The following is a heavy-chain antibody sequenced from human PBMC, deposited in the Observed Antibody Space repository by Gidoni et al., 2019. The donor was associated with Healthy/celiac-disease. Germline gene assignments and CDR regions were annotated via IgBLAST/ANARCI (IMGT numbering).Heavy chain of an antibody. J-gene: IGHJ4*02. CDR1: GYTFTGYY. D-gene: IGHD3-16*02. CDR2: SNPNRGGT. V-gene: IGHV1-2*06. Sequence: QVQLVQTGAEVRKPGASVKVACKASGYTFTGYYMHWVRQAPGQGLEWMGRSNPNRGGTNYAQKFQGRVTMTRDTSSSTAYMELSRLRSDDTAVDYCARDDGNPLEELSVAYWGQGTLVAVSS. CDR3: ARDDGNPLEELSVAY.